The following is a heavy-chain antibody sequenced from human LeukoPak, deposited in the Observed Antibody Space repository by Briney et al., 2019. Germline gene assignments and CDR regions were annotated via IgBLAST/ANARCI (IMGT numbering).Heavy chain of an antibody. Sequence: PGGSLRLSCAASGFTFDDCAMHWVRQTPGKGLESVSLISGDGGSTYYADSVKGRFTISRDDSKNSLYLRMNSLTTEDAALYYCAKDNWMATRGRYWGQGTLVTVSS. J-gene: IGHJ4*02. V-gene: IGHV3-43*02. CDR3: AKDNWMATRGRY. CDR1: GFTFDDCA. CDR2: ISGDGGST. D-gene: IGHD5-24*01.